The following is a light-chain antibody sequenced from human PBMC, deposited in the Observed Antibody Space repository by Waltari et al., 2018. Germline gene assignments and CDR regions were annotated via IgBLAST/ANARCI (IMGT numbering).Light chain of an antibody. CDR2: EVS. V-gene: IGLV2-23*02. CDR1: ASDVGTYNF. CDR3: CSYAGSSTYV. Sequence: QSALTQPASVSGSPGQSITITCTGTASDVGTYNFVSWYQQPPGKSPKIPIYEVSRRYLGGSRRFSASKSGNTASLTISALQADDEADYYCCSYAGSSTYVFGSGTKITVL. J-gene: IGLJ1*01.